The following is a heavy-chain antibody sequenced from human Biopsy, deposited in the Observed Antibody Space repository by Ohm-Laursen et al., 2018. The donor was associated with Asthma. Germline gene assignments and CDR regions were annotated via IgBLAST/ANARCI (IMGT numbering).Heavy chain of an antibody. J-gene: IGHJ4*02. V-gene: IGHV1-69*01. D-gene: IGHD2-2*01. CDR2: INSVFGTT. Sequence: SSVKVSCKSLGGTFNTCVIGWVRQAPGQGLEWLGGINSVFGTTTYPQKFQDRVTITADDSTSTVYMELSSLRSEDTAVYYCARKAGSCISRTCYSLDFWGQGTLVTVSS. CDR3: ARKAGSCISRTCYSLDF. CDR1: GGTFNTCV.